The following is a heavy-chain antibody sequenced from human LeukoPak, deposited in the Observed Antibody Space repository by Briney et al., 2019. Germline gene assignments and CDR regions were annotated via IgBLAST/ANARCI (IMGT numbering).Heavy chain of an antibody. D-gene: IGHD6-13*01. V-gene: IGHV4-4*09. Sequence: SETLSLTCTVSGGSISSYYWSWIRQPPGKGLEWIGYIYTSGSTNYNPSLKSRVTISVDTSKNQFFLKLSSVTAADTAVYYCARGAHGAAAGSFDYWGQGTLVTVSS. CDR1: GGSISSYY. J-gene: IGHJ4*02. CDR2: IYTSGST. CDR3: ARGAHGAAAGSFDY.